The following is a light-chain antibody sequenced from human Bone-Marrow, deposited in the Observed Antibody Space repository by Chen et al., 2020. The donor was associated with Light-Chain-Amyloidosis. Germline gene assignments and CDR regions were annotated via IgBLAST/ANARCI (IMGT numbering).Light chain of an antibody. V-gene: IGLV5-45*03. CDR1: SGAIVTSYN. Sequence: QAVLTQPSSLSASPGASVSLTCTWRSGAIVTSYNMYWYQQKSGSPPQYLLNYKSDSDYQQGSGVPSRLSASKDASAKAGIVVIAGLQPAEEADYYCMIWYNNAVVFGGGTKLIVL. J-gene: IGLJ2*01. CDR3: MIWYNNAVV. CDR2: YKSDSDY.